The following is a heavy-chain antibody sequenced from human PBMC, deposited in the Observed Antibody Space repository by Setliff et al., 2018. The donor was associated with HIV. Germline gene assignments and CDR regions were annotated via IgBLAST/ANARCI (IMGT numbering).Heavy chain of an antibody. CDR3: ARRGAYSSGWYQVGFDY. CDR2: IYYSGST. V-gene: IGHV4-59*04. CDR1: GDSISSYY. D-gene: IGHD6-19*01. Sequence: SETLSLTCSVSGDSISSYYWTWIRQPPLKGLEWIGYIYYSGSTYYNPSLKSRVTISVDTSKNQFPLKLSSVTAADTAVYYCARRGAYSSGWYQVGFDYWGQGTLVTVSS. J-gene: IGHJ4*02.